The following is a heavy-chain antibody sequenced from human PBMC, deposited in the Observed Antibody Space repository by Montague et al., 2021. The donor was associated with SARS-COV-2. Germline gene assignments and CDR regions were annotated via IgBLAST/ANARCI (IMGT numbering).Heavy chain of an antibody. CDR2: ISYSGRT. CDR3: ASSYYYGSGTYVYNYYMDV. J-gene: IGHJ6*03. Sequence: SETLSLTCTVSGGSVSSSPYYWGWIRQPPGRGLEWVGSISYSGRTYFSPSLKSRLTISVDSSENQFSLRLSSVTAADTAVYYCASSYYYGSGTYVYNYYMDVWDKGTTVTVSS. D-gene: IGHD3-10*01. V-gene: IGHV4-39*01. CDR1: GGSVSSSPYY.